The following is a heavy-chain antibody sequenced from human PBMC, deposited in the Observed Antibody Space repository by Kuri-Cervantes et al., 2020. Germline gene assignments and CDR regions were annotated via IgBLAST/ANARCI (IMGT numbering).Heavy chain of an antibody. V-gene: IGHV1-2*02. CDR2: INPNSGGT. Sequence: ASVKVSCKASGYTFTGYYMHWVRQAPGQGLEWVGWINPNSGGTNYAQKFQGRVTMTRDTSISTAYMELSRLRSDDTAVYYCARERIAVAGQLDYWGQGTLVTVSS. CDR1: GYTFTGYY. CDR3: ARERIAVAGQLDY. D-gene: IGHD6-19*01. J-gene: IGHJ4*02.